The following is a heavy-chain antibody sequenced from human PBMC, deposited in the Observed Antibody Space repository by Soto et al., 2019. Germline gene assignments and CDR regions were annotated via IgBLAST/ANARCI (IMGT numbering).Heavy chain of an antibody. J-gene: IGHJ4*02. D-gene: IGHD2-2*01. CDR2: ITGSSGDT. CDR3: AKLGSSSWSPHYYFDS. V-gene: IGHV3-23*01. CDR1: GFNFNNYA. Sequence: EVQLLESGGALVQPGGSLRLSCSASGFNFNNYAMGWVRQDPGKGLEWLSAITGSSGDTYYLDSVKGRFTISRDNSKNTLFLQMNSLRAEDTAIYYCAKLGSSSWSPHYYFDSWGQGTLVTVSS.